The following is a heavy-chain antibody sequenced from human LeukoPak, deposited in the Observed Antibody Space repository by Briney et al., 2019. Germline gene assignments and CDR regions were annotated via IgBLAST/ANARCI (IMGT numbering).Heavy chain of an antibody. CDR1: GGSISSGSYY. D-gene: IGHD3-22*01. Sequence: SETLSLTCTVSGGSISSGSYYWSWIRQPAGTGLEWIGRIYTSGSTNYNPSLKSRVTISVDTSKNQFSLKLSSVTAADTAVYYCARYYDSSGPFDYWGQGTLVTVSS. CDR2: IYTSGST. J-gene: IGHJ4*02. CDR3: ARYYDSSGPFDY. V-gene: IGHV4-61*02.